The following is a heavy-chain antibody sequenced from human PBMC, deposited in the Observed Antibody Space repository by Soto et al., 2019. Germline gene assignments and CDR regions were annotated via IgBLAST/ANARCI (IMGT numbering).Heavy chain of an antibody. J-gene: IGHJ4*02. CDR2: MYYTGST. D-gene: IGHD3-22*01. V-gene: IGHV4-59*08. CDR1: GDSISGNY. Sequence: SETLSLTCTVSGDSISGNYWSWIRQPPGKRLEWIGSMYYTGSTNYNPSLKSRATISVDTSKNQFSLRLNSVTAADTAVYYCAKYRRLIVHYWGGGTLVTVS. CDR3: AKYRRLIVHY.